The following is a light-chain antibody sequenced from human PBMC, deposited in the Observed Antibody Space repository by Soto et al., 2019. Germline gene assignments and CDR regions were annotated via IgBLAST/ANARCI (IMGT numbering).Light chain of an antibody. CDR2: GAS. CDR3: QQYNNWPPWT. Sequence: EIVMTQSPATLSVSPGERATLSCRASQSVSSNLAWYQQKPGQAPRLLIDGASTRATGIPARFRGSRSGTEFNLTISSLQSEDFAVYYCQQYNNWPPWTFGQGTKVQI. V-gene: IGKV3-15*01. J-gene: IGKJ1*01. CDR1: QSVSSN.